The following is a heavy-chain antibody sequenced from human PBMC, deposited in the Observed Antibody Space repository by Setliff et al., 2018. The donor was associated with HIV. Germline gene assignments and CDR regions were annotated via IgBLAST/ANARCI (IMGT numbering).Heavy chain of an antibody. V-gene: IGHV1-18*01. CDR1: GYTFTSYG. J-gene: IGHJ3*01. D-gene: IGHD3-10*01. Sequence: GASVKVSCKASGYTFTSYGVSWVRQAPGQGLEWLGYINGYSGKTHFSPRLQGRLTMTTDTSTDTVYLELRSLISDDTAIYYCAREAPRYASGALDFWGQGTMVTVSS. CDR2: INGYSGKT. CDR3: AREAPRYASGALDF.